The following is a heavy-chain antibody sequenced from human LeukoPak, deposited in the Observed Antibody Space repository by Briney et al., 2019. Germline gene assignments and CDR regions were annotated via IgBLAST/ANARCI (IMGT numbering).Heavy chain of an antibody. CDR2: ISSSSSYI. Sequence: PGGSLRLSCAASGFTFSSYSMNWVRQAPGKGLEWVSSISSSSSYIYYADSVKGRFTISRDNAKNSLYLQMNSLRAEDTAVYYCARLGYCTNGVCYSYYFDYWGQGTLVTVSS. J-gene: IGHJ4*02. CDR3: ARLGYCTNGVCYSYYFDY. CDR1: GFTFSSYS. D-gene: IGHD2-8*01. V-gene: IGHV3-21*04.